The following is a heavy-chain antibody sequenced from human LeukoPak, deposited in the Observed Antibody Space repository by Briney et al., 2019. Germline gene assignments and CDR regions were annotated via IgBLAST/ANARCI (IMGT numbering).Heavy chain of an antibody. CDR3: ARDHSIARITMIVVVNNYYYYGMDV. CDR2: ISSSSSYI. V-gene: IGHV3-21*01. J-gene: IGHJ6*02. D-gene: IGHD3-22*01. CDR1: GFTFSSYS. Sequence: GGSLRLSCAASGFTFSSYSMNWVRQAPGKGLEWVSSISSSSSYIYYADSVKGRFTISRDNAKNSLYLQMNSLRAEDTAVYYCARDHSIARITMIVVVNNYYYYGMDVWGQGTTVTVSS.